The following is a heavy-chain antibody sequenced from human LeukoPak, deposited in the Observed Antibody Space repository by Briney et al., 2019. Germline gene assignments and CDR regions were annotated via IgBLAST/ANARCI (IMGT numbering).Heavy chain of an antibody. Sequence: SETLSLTCAVYGGSFSGYYWSWIRQPPEKGLEWIGEINQSGSTNYNPSLKSRVTISVDASKNQFSLELSSVTAADTAVYYCARQPKNSAYYYDSSGYGPSYYFDYWGQGTLVTVSS. CDR1: GGSFSGYY. D-gene: IGHD3-22*01. CDR2: INQSGST. V-gene: IGHV4-34*01. CDR3: ARQPKNSAYYYDSSGYGPSYYFDY. J-gene: IGHJ4*02.